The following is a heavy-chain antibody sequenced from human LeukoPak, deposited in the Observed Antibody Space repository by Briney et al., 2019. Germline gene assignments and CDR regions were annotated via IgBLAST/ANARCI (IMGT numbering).Heavy chain of an antibody. J-gene: IGHJ6*03. V-gene: IGHV3-30*02. CDR1: GFTFSSYG. Sequence: GGSLRLSCAASGFTFSSYGMHWVRQAPGKGLEWVALIRYDGSNKYYADSVKGRFTISRDNSKNTLYLQMNSLRAEDTAVYYCAKDGGYCSSTSCQNYYYYYMDVWGKGTTVTVSS. D-gene: IGHD2-2*03. CDR3: AKDGGYCSSTSCQNYYYYYMDV. CDR2: IRYDGSNK.